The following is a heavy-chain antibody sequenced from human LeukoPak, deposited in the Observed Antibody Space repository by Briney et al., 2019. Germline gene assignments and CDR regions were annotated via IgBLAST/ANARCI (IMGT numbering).Heavy chain of an antibody. D-gene: IGHD4-17*01. CDR1: GGSISSSNW. V-gene: IGHV4-4*02. Sequence: KPSGTLSLTCAVSGGSISSSNWWSWVRQPPGKGLEWIGEIYHSGSTNYNPSLKSRVTISVDKSKNQFSLKLCSVTAADTAVYYCARDNGASVTTSGFYYFDYWGQGTLVTVSS. CDR2: IYHSGST. J-gene: IGHJ4*02. CDR3: ARDNGASVTTSGFYYFDY.